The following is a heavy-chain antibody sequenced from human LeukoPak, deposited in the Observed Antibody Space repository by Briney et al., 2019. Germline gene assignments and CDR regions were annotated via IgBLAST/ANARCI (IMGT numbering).Heavy chain of an antibody. CDR1: GFTFSSYW. V-gene: IGHV3-74*01. Sequence: GGSLRLSCAASGFTFSSYWMHWVRHAPGKGLVWVSRINNDGSSTNYADSVKGRFTIYRDNAKNTLYLQMNSLRAEDTAVYYCARPTKEGSSWYWCFDPWGQGTLVTVSS. J-gene: IGHJ5*02. D-gene: IGHD6-13*01. CDR2: INNDGSST. CDR3: ARPTKEGSSWYWCFDP.